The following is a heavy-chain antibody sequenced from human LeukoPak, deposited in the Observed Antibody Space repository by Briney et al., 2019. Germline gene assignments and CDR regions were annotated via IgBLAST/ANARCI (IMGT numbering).Heavy chain of an antibody. CDR2: INAGNGNT. J-gene: IGHJ5*02. CDR1: GYTFTSYA. Sequence: GASVKVSCKASGYTFTSYAMHWVRQAPGQRLEWMGWINAGNGNTKYSQKFQGRVTITRDTSASTAYMELSSLRSEDTAVYYCARATVTTNDNWFDPWGQGTMVTVSS. D-gene: IGHD4-17*01. V-gene: IGHV1-3*01. CDR3: ARATVTTNDNWFDP.